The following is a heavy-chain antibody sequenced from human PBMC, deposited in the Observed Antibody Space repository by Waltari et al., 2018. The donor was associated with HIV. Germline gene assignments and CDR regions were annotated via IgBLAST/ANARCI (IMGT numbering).Heavy chain of an antibody. CDR2: ISGSSSTI. CDR3: TRVDYYGMDV. Sequence: EVQLVESGGGLVQPGGSLRLSWVASGLPFSSSGINRVRQAPGKGLEWVSYISGSSSTIFYADSVKGRFTISRDNAKNSLYLQMNSLRAEDTAVYYCTRVDYYGMDVWGQGTTVTVSS. J-gene: IGHJ6*02. CDR1: GLPFSSSG. V-gene: IGHV3-48*01.